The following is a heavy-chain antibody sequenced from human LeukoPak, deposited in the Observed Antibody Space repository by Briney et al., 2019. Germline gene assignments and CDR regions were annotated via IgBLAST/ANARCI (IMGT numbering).Heavy chain of an antibody. Sequence: PGGSLRLSCAASGFTFSSYWMSWVRQAPGKGLEWVANIKQDGSEKYYVDSVKGRFTISRDNAKNSLYLQMNSLRAEDTAVYYCARDGGSWRDSSPDYWGQGTLVTVSS. V-gene: IGHV3-7*01. CDR2: IKQDGSEK. CDR3: ARDGGSWRDSSPDY. CDR1: GFTFSSYW. D-gene: IGHD2-15*01. J-gene: IGHJ4*02.